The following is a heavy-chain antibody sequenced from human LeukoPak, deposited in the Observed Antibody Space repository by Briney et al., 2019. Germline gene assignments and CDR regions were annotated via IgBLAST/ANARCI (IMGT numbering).Heavy chain of an antibody. CDR3: ANSLPKYYDFWSGYYGHFDY. D-gene: IGHD3-3*01. J-gene: IGHJ4*02. Sequence: GGSLRLSCAASGFTFSSYGMHWVRQAPGKGLEWVAFIRYDGSNKYYADSVKGRFTISRDNSKNTLYLQMSSLRAEGTAVYYCANSLPKYYDFWSGYYGHFDYWGQGTLVTVSS. CDR2: IRYDGSNK. V-gene: IGHV3-30*02. CDR1: GFTFSSYG.